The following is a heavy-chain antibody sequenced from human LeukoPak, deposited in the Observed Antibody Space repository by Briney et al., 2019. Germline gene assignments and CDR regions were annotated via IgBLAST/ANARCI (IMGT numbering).Heavy chain of an antibody. CDR2: IYYSGST. V-gene: IGHV4-31*03. CDR3: ARDLRDSDSSWSRYYYYGMDV. J-gene: IGHJ6*02. CDR1: GGAISSGGYY. Sequence: PSETLSLTCTVSGGAISSGGYYWRWIRQHPGKGLEWIGYIYYSGSTYYNPSLKSRVTISVDTSKNQFSLKLSSVTAADTAVYYCARDLRDSDSSWSRYYYYGMDVWGQGTTVTVSS. D-gene: IGHD6-13*01.